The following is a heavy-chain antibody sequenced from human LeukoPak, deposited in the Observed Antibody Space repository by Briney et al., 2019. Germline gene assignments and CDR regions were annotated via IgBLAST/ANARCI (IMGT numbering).Heavy chain of an antibody. CDR2: IWYDGSNK. CDR3: ARDYCSSTSCYDRHYWYFDL. D-gene: IGHD2-2*01. Sequence: GGSLRLSCAASGFTFSSYGMHWVRQAPGKGLEWVAVIWYDGSNKYYADSVKGRFTISRDNSKNTLYLQMNSLRAEDTAVYYCARDYCSSTSCYDRHYWYFDLWGRGTLVTVSS. J-gene: IGHJ2*01. CDR1: GFTFSSYG. V-gene: IGHV3-33*01.